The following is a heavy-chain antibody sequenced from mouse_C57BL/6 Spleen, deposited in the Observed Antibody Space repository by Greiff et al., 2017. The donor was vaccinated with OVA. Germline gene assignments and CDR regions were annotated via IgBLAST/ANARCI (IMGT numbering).Heavy chain of an antibody. D-gene: IGHD3-2*02. J-gene: IGHJ4*01. Sequence: QVQLQQPGAELVKPGASVKMSCKASGYTFTSYWITWVKQRPGQGLEWIGDIYPGSGSTNYNEKFKSKATLTVDTSSSTADMQLSSLTSEDAAVYYCARGAQATYAMDYWGQGTSVTVSA. V-gene: IGHV1-55*01. CDR2: IYPGSGST. CDR3: ARGAQATYAMDY. CDR1: GYTFTSYW.